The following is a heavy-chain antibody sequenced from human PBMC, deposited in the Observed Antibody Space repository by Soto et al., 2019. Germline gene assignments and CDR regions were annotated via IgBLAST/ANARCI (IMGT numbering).Heavy chain of an antibody. V-gene: IGHV4-59*01. CDR2: IYYSGST. D-gene: IGHD1-1*01. CDR1: VGSISSYY. Sequence: PSLTFTVSVGSISSYYWSWIRQPPGNGLEWIGYIYYSGSTNYNPSLKSRVTISVDTSKNQFSLKLSSVTAADTAGYYCARDGDNWNVGGFDPWGQGTMITV. CDR3: ARDGDNWNVGGFDP. J-gene: IGHJ5*02.